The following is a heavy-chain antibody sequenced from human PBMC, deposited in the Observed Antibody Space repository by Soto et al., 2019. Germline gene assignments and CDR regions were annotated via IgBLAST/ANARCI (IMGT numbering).Heavy chain of an antibody. D-gene: IGHD5-12*01. CDR2: IGTAGDT. V-gene: IGHV3-13*01. J-gene: IGHJ4*02. CDR1: GFTFSNYD. Sequence: EVQLVESGGGLVQPGGSLRLSCAASGFTFSNYDIHWVRQATGKGLEWVSAIGTAGDTYYSGSVRGRFTISRENAFSSLYLQMDSLRAEDTAMYFCARALPGYRGYAFDYWGQGTLVTVSS. CDR3: ARALPGYRGYAFDY.